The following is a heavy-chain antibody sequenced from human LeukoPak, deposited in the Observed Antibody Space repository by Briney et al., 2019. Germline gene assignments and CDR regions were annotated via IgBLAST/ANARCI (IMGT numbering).Heavy chain of an antibody. V-gene: IGHV3-48*04. J-gene: IGHJ4*02. CDR2: ISSSSSTI. CDR3: ARADDYDFWSGYSFDY. Sequence: GGSLRLSCAASGFTFSSYSMNWVRQAPGKGLEWVSYISSSSSTIYYADSVKGRFTISRDNAKNTLYLQMNSLRAEDTAVYYCARADDYDFWSGYSFDYWGQGTLVTVSS. CDR1: GFTFSSYS. D-gene: IGHD3-3*01.